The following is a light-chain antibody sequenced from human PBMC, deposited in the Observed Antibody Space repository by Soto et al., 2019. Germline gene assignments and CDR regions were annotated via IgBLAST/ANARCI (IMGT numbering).Light chain of an antibody. CDR2: AVS. Sequence: DVQMTQSPSSLSASVGDRVTITCRASQSISSYLNWYQQKPGRAPRLLIYAVSILQSVVPSRFSGSGSGIDFTLTLSGLQPEDSAVYYCQQSHRAPLTFCVGTTVEIK. J-gene: IGKJ4*01. V-gene: IGKV1-39*01. CDR1: QSISSY. CDR3: QQSHRAPLT.